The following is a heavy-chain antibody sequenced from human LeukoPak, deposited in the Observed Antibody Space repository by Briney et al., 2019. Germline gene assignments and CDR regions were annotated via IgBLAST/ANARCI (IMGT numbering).Heavy chain of an antibody. CDR2: TYYRSTWYN. CDR1: GDSVSSNSVT. V-gene: IGHV6-1*01. J-gene: IGHJ5*02. D-gene: IGHD2-2*01. Sequence: SQTLSLTCAISGDSVSSNSVTWNWIRQSPSRGLEWLGRTYYRSTWYNDYAVSVRGRITVNPDTSKNQFSLHLNSVTPEDTAVYYCARGLTQYDCFDPWDQGILVTVSS. CDR3: ARGLTQYDCFDP.